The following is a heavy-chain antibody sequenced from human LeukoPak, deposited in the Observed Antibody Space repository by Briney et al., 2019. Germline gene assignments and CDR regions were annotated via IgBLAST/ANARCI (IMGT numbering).Heavy chain of an antibody. CDR2: IYTSGST. J-gene: IGHJ4*02. V-gene: IGHV4-4*07. D-gene: IGHD3-22*01. CDR1: GGSIRSYY. CDR3: ARGGLKTNYDKDDY. Sequence: SETLSLTCTVSGGSIRSYYWSWIRQPAGKGLEWIGRIYTSGSTNYNPSLKSRVTMSVDTSKNQFSLKLSSVTAADTAVYYCARGGLKTNYDKDDYWGQGTLVTVSS.